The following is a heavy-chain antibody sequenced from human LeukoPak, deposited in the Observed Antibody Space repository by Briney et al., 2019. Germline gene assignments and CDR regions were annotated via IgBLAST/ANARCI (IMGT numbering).Heavy chain of an antibody. J-gene: IGHJ4*02. Sequence: KPSETLSLTCAVSGYSISSGYYWGWIRQPPGKGLEWIGSIYHSGSTYYNPSLKSRVTISVDTSKNQFSLKLSSVTAADTAVYYCARLYPGGLWGQGTLVTVSS. D-gene: IGHD2-2*02. CDR1: GYSISSGYY. CDR2: IYHSGST. CDR3: ARLYPGGL. V-gene: IGHV4-38-2*01.